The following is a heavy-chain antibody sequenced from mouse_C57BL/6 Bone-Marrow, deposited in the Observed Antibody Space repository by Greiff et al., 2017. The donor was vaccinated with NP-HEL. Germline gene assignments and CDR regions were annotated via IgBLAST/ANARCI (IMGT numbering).Heavy chain of an antibody. D-gene: IGHD2-4*01. CDR1: GFTFSDYY. CDR2: INYDGSST. V-gene: IGHV5-16*01. Sequence: DVMLVESEGGLVQPGSSMKLSCTASGFTFSDYYMAWVRQVPEKGLEWVANINYDGSSTYYLDPLKSRFIISRDNAKNILYLQMRSLKSADTATYYCAREGGLRRRTYAMDYWGQGTSVTVSS. J-gene: IGHJ4*01. CDR3: AREGGLRRRTYAMDY.